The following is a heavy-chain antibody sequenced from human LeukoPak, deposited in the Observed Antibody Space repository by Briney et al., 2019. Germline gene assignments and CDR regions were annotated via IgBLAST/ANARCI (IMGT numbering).Heavy chain of an antibody. CDR2: ISGLSSHI. V-gene: IGHV3-21*01. Sequence: GVSLRLSCSASGFTFSDYDMTWVRQAPGKGLEWVSSISGLSSHIYYGDSVKGRFSISRDNAKNSLYLQMNSLGAEDTAVYYCGRAFPPLRTSSAGDLWGQGTLVTVSS. CDR1: GFTFSDYD. CDR3: GRAFPPLRTSSAGDL. D-gene: IGHD3-16*01. J-gene: IGHJ4*02.